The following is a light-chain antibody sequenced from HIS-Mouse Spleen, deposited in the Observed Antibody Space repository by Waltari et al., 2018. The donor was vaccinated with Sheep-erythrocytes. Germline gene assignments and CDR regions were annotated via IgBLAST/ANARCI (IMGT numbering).Light chain of an antibody. CDR1: QSISSW. Sequence: IQITQSPSTLSASVGDRVTITCRASQSISSWLAWYQQKPGNAPKLLIYKASSLESGVPSRFSGSGSGTEFTLTISSLQPDDFATYYCQQYNSYSPLTFGGGTKVEIK. J-gene: IGKJ4*01. CDR3: QQYNSYSPLT. V-gene: IGKV1-5*03. CDR2: KAS.